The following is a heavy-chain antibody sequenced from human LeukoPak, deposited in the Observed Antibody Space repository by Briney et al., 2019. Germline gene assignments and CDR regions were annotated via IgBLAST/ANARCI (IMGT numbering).Heavy chain of an antibody. CDR2: INHSGST. D-gene: IGHD3-10*01. Sequence: KTSETLSLTCAVYGGSLSGYYWSWIRQPPGKGLEWIGEINHSGSTNCNPSLKSRVTISVDTSKNQFSLKLSSVTAADTAVYYCARGPTLLWFGELRIKPYYFDYWGQGTLVTVSS. J-gene: IGHJ4*02. V-gene: IGHV4-34*01. CDR3: ARGPTLLWFGELRIKPYYFDY. CDR1: GGSLSGYY.